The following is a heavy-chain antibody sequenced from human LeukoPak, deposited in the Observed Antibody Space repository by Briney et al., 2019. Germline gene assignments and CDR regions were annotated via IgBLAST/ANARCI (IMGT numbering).Heavy chain of an antibody. CDR3: ARDQGLTAPPPYGLDV. CDR2: IIPVLNIT. D-gene: IGHD4/OR15-4a*01. CDR1: GGTFSSSA. J-gene: IGHJ6*02. Sequence: SVKVSCKTSGGTFSSSAITWVRQAPGQGLEWMGRIIPVLNITSYAQKSQGRVTITADTSTSTVYMELSSLRSEETAVYYCARDQGLTAPPPYGLDVWGQGTTVIVSS. V-gene: IGHV1-69*04.